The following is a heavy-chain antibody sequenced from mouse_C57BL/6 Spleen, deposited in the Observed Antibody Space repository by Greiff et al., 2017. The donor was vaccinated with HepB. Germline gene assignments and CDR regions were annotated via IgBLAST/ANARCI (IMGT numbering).Heavy chain of an antibody. CDR3: ARSGGNYSWFAY. Sequence: VQGVESGAELARPGASVKLSCKASGYTFTSYGISWVKQRTGQGLEWIGEIYPRSGNTYYNEKFKGKATLTADKSSSTAYMELRSLTSEDSAVYFCARSGGNYSWFAYWGQGTLVTVSA. CDR1: GYTFTSYG. V-gene: IGHV1-81*01. J-gene: IGHJ3*01. D-gene: IGHD2-1*01. CDR2: IYPRSGNT.